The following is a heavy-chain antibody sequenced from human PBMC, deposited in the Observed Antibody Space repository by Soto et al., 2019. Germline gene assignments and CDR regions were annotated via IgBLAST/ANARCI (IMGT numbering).Heavy chain of an antibody. CDR1: GYSITTFHY. Sequence: SETLSLTCAVSGYSITTFHYWAWIRQPPGKGLEWIGSMHHGGTAYLNPSLRDRVTILPDTSKNRLSLKVTSVTAADTAVYFCARGSGGYPFDYWGQGTLGTVS. V-gene: IGHV4-38-2*01. D-gene: IGHD1-26*01. J-gene: IGHJ4*02. CDR2: MHHGGTA. CDR3: ARGSGGYPFDY.